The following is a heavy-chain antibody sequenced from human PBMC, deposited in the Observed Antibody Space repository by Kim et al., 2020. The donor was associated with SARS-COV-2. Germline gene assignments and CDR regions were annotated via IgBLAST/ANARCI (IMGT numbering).Heavy chain of an antibody. J-gene: IGHJ5*02. CDR3: ARVGYGSGSHGWFDP. Sequence: SETLSLTCTVSGVSISSYFWAWIRQPPGKGLESIGYIYYGGSTDYNPSLKGRVTMSVDTSTSQLSLILTSMSAADTAVYFCARVGYGSGSHGWFDPWGLG. V-gene: IGHV4-59*12. CDR1: GVSISSYF. D-gene: IGHD3-10*01. CDR2: IYYGGST.